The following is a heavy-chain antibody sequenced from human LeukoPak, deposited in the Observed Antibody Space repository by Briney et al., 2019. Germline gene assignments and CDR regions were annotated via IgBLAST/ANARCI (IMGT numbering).Heavy chain of an antibody. J-gene: IGHJ2*01. CDR2: ISSGSSYM. CDR3: ARDLTVAPRYFDL. D-gene: IGHD6-19*01. Sequence: GGSLRLSCAASGFTFSSYNMNWVRQAPGKGLEWVSSISSGSSYMYYGDSLKGRFTISRDNAKNSLYLQMNSLRAEDTAVYYCARDLTVAPRYFDLWGRGTLVIVSS. CDR1: GFTFSSYN. V-gene: IGHV3-21*01.